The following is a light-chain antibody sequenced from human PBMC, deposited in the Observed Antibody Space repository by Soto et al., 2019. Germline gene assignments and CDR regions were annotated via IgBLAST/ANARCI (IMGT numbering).Light chain of an antibody. Sequence: QSALTQPASVSGSPGQSITISCTGTSSDVGGYNYVSWYQQHPGKAPKLMIYEVSNRPSGVSNRFSGSKSGNTASLTISGLQPEDEVDYYCSSYTSSSTLGVFGTGTKVTVL. V-gene: IGLV2-14*01. CDR1: SSDVGGYNY. CDR3: SSYTSSSTLGV. CDR2: EVS. J-gene: IGLJ1*01.